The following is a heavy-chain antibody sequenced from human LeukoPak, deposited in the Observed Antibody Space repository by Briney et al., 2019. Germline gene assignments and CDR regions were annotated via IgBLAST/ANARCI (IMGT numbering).Heavy chain of an antibody. D-gene: IGHD3-10*01. CDR3: AREGESYPVLDY. CDR2: ISGRTSTI. CDR1: GFTFSPYS. J-gene: IGHJ4*02. V-gene: IGHV3-48*01. Sequence: WESLRLSCVVSGFTFSPYSMNWVRQDPGKGLECVAYISGRTSTIYYADSVYGRFTISRDNAKNSLYLQMDSLRAEDTAVYYCAREGESYPVLDYWGQGTLVTVSS.